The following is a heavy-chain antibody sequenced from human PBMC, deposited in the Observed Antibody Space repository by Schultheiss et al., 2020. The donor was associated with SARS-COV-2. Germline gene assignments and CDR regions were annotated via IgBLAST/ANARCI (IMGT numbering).Heavy chain of an antibody. CDR1: GFSFEDYA. V-gene: IGHV3-9*01. CDR3: ASVSGWDHKIDY. J-gene: IGHJ4*02. Sequence: GGSLRLSCAASGFSFEDYAMHWVRLAPGKGLEWVSGISWNSGDIGYADSVKGRFTISRDNAKNSLHLQMNSLRAEDTAVYYCASVSGWDHKIDYWGQGTLVTVSS. CDR2: ISWNSGDI. D-gene: IGHD6-19*01.